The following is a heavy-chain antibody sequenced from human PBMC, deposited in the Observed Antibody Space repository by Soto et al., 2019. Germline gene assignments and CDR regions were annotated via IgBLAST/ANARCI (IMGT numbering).Heavy chain of an antibody. D-gene: IGHD6-19*01. V-gene: IGHV3-30-3*01. J-gene: IGHJ4*02. Sequence: PGGSLRLSCAASGFTFSSYAMHWVRQAPGKGLEWVAVISYDGSNKYYADSVKGRFTISRDNSKNTLYLQMNSLRAEDTAVYYCARHSSGWYAHDYWGQGTLVTVSS. CDR2: ISYDGSNK. CDR1: GFTFSSYA. CDR3: ARHSSGWYAHDY.